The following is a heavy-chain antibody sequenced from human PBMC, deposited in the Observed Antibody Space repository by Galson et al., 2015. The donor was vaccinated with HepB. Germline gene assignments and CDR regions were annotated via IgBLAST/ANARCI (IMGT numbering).Heavy chain of an antibody. CDR1: GGTFSSYT. CDR3: ARDRTMIVGLTGGEYYFDY. J-gene: IGHJ4*02. Sequence: SVKVSCKASGGTFSSYTISWVRQAPGQGLEWMGRIIPILGIANYAQKFQGRVTITADKSTSTAYMELSSLRSEDTAVYYCARDRTMIVGLTGGEYYFDYWGQGTLVTVSS. CDR2: IIPILGIA. D-gene: IGHD3-22*01. V-gene: IGHV1-69*04.